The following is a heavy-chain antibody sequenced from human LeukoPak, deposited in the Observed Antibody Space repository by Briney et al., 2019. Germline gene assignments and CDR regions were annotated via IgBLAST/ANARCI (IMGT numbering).Heavy chain of an antibody. J-gene: IGHJ4*02. CDR2: IYWDDDK. CDR3: AHHVLRYFDWLLFDY. V-gene: IGHV2-5*02. D-gene: IGHD3-9*01. CDR1: GFSLCTSGVG. Sequence: KESGPTLVKPTQTLTLTCTFSGFSLCTSGVGVGWIRQPPGKALEWLALIYWDDDKRYSPSLKSRLTITKDTSKNQVVLTMTNMDPVDTATYYCAHHVLRYFDWLLFDYWGQGTLVTVSS.